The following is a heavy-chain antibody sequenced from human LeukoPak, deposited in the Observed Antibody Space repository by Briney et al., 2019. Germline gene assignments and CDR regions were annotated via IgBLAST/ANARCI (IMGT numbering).Heavy chain of an antibody. CDR1: GGSLSGHW. J-gene: IGHJ5*02. D-gene: IGHD6-13*01. V-gene: IGHV4-59*08. Sequence: SETLSLTCTVSGGSLSGHWWSWIRQPPGKGLEWIGYIYYSGNTNYNPSLNTRVTISVDTSKNQFSLNLRSVTAADTAVYYCAGLHLAAAEEFDPWGQGTLVTVSS. CDR2: IYYSGNT. CDR3: AGLHLAAAEEFDP.